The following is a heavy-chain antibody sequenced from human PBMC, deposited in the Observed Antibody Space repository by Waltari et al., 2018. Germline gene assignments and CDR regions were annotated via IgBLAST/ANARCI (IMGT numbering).Heavy chain of an antibody. Sequence: EVQLVESGGGLVQPGESLRLSCVASGFTFTDYALSWVRQAPGKGLEWVSALSGSGFSKYYADSVKGRFSNSRDNPKNTEYLQLDSLRAEYTAVYYCAKGRGYSGYERFDYWGQGSLVTVSS. CDR3: AKGRGYSGYERFDY. CDR1: GFTFTDYA. V-gene: IGHV3-23*04. D-gene: IGHD5-12*01. CDR2: LSGSGFSK. J-gene: IGHJ4*02.